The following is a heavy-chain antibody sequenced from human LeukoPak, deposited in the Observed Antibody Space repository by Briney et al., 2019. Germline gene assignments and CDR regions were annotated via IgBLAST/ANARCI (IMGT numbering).Heavy chain of an antibody. D-gene: IGHD3-10*01. V-gene: IGHV4-59*11. CDR1: GGFISTHY. CDR2: LHSDGST. Sequence: SETLSLTCTISGGFISTHYWSWIRQPPGKGLEWIGYLHSDGSTNYNPSLKSRVTTSVETSKNQFSLKLYSVTAADTAVYYCARFGTFGENWFDPWGQGTLVTVSS. CDR3: ARFGTFGENWFDP. J-gene: IGHJ5*02.